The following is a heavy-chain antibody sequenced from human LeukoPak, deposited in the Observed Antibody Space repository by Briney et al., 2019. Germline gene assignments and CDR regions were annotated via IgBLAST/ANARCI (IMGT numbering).Heavy chain of an antibody. V-gene: IGHV3-15*01. CDR2: IRSKTGGGTT. CDR3: TTDHYDFWSGYWDY. CDR1: GFTFSNAW. Sequence: GGSLRLSCAASGFTFSNAWMRWVRQAPGKGLEWVGRIRSKTGGGTTDYAAPVRGRFTISRDDSKDNLYLQMNSLETEDAAVYYCTTDHYDFWSGYWDYWGQGTLVTVSS. D-gene: IGHD3-3*01. J-gene: IGHJ4*02.